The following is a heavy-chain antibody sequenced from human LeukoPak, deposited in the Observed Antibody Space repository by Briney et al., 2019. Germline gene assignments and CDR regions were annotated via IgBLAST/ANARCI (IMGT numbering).Heavy chain of an antibody. V-gene: IGHV3-23*01. CDR2: ISGSGGST. CDR1: GFTFSSYG. Sequence: PGGSLRLSCAASGFTFSSYGMSWVRQAPGKGVEGVSAISGSGGSTYYADSVKGRFTISRDNSKNTLYLQMNSLRAEDTAVYYCAKFSSIVVVISLDYWGQGTLVTVSS. D-gene: IGHD3-22*01. J-gene: IGHJ4*02. CDR3: AKFSSIVVVISLDY.